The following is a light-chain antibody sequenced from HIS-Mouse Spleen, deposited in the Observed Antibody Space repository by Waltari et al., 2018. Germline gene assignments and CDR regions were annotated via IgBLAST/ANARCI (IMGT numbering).Light chain of an antibody. CDR3: SSYTSSSTWV. CDR1: SSDLGGYNY. J-gene: IGLJ3*02. V-gene: IGLV2-14*03. CDR2: DVS. Sequence: QSALTQPASVSGSPGQSITISCTGTSSDLGGYNYVFWYQQHPGKAPKLMIYDVSNRPSGVSNRFSGSKSGNTASLTISGLQAEDEADYYCSSYTSSSTWVFGGRTKLTVL.